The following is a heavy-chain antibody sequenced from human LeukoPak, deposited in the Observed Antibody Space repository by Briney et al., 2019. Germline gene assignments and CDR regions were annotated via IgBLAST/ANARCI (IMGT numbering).Heavy chain of an antibody. CDR2: MNPNSGNT. Sequence: ASVKVSCKASGYTFTSYDINWVRQATGQGLEWMGWMNPNSGNTGYAQKFQGRVTMTRNTSISTAYMELSSLRSEDTAVYYCARGPLGGWCGELSYDYWGQGTLGTVSS. D-gene: IGHD3-10*01. CDR1: GYTFTSYD. V-gene: IGHV1-8*01. CDR3: ARGPLGGWCGELSYDY. J-gene: IGHJ4*02.